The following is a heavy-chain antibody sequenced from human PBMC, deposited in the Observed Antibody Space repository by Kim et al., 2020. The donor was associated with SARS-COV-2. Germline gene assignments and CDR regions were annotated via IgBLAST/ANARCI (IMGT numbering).Heavy chain of an antibody. CDR3: AKGRELYYYGLGSAFDT. J-gene: IGHJ4*02. V-gene: IGHV3-23*01. CDR2: ISGTGGAT. CDR1: GLTFGSYA. Sequence: GGSLRLSCAASGLTFGSYAMIWVRQAPGKGLKWVSIISGTGGATDYADSVKGRFTISRDNSKNTLYLQMNSLRAEDTAVYYCAKGRELYYYGLGSAFDTWGQGTLVTVSS. D-gene: IGHD3-10*01.